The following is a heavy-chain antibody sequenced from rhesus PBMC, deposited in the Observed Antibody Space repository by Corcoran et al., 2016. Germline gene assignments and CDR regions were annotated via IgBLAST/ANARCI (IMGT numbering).Heavy chain of an antibody. J-gene: IGHJ4*01. CDR2: IGGRSGRP. Sequence: QVQLQESGPGLVKPSETLSLTCAVSGYSISSGYYWGWIRQPPGKGLEGIGYIGGRSGRPSYHPSLKSRVTISKDTSKNQFSLKLSSVTAADTAVYYCARHGAMATFDYWGQGVLVTVSS. V-gene: IGHV4-99*01. CDR3: ARHGAMATFDY. CDR1: GYSISSGYY.